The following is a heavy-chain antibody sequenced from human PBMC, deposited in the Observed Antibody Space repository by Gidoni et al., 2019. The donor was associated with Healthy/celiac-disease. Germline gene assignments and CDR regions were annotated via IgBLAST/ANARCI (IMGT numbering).Heavy chain of an antibody. V-gene: IGHV3-9*01. CDR2: ISWNSGSI. D-gene: IGHD3-22*01. J-gene: IGHJ4*02. CDR3: AKSTLGYYDSSGYYFDFDY. Sequence: EVQLVESGGGLVQPGRSLRLSCAASGFPFDDYAMHWVRQAPGKGLEWVSGISWNSGSIGYADSVKGRFTISRDNAKNSLYLQMNSLRAEDTALYYCAKSTLGYYDSSGYYFDFDYWGQGTLVTVSS. CDR1: GFPFDDYA.